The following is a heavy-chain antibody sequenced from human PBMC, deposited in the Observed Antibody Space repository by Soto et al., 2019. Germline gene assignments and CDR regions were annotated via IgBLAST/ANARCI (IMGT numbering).Heavy chain of an antibody. CDR2: ISAYNGNT. CDR3: AREVASVRDGYNLLGY. V-gene: IGHV1-18*01. Sequence: GASVKVSCKASGYTFTSYGISWVRQAPGQGLEWMGWISAYNGNTNYAQKLQGGVTMTTDTSTSTAYMELRSLRSDDTAVYYCAREVASVRDGYNLLGYWGQGTLVTVSS. J-gene: IGHJ4*02. CDR1: GYTFTSYG. D-gene: IGHD5-12*01.